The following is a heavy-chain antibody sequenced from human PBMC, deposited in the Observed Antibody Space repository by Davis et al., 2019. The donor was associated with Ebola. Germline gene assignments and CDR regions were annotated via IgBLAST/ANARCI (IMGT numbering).Heavy chain of an antibody. V-gene: IGHV4-59*12. CDR3: ARERYYGGIDY. D-gene: IGHD4-23*01. CDR2: IYYSGST. Sequence: MPSETLSLTCTVSGGSISSYYWSWTRQPPGKGLDWVGYIYYSGSTNYNPPLKSRVTISVDKSKNQFSLKLSSVTAADTAVYYCARERYYGGIDYWGQGTLVTVSS. CDR1: GGSISSYY. J-gene: IGHJ4*02.